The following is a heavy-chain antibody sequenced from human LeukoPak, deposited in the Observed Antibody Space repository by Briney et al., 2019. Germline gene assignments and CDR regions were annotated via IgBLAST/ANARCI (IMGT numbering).Heavy chain of an antibody. J-gene: IGHJ4*02. V-gene: IGHV6-1*01. Sequence: SQTLSLTCAISGDSVSSNSAAWNWIRQSPSRGLEWLGRTYYRSKWYSDYAVSVKSRITINPDTSKNQFSLQLNSVTPEDTAVYYCARVSTVVTPGGFDYWGQGTLVTVSS. CDR3: ARVSTVVTPGGFDY. D-gene: IGHD4-23*01. CDR2: TYYRSKWYS. CDR1: GDSVSSNSAA.